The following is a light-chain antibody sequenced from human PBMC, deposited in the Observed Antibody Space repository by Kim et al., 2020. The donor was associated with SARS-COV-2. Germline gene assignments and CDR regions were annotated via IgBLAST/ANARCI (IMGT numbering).Light chain of an antibody. Sequence: ELTQPPSASGTPGQRVTISCSGSSSNIGSNYVYWYQQLPGTAPKLLIYRNNQRPSGVPDRFSGSKSGTSASLAISGLRSEDEADYYCAAWDDSLSGWVFGGGTKVTV. CDR2: RNN. V-gene: IGLV1-47*01. CDR3: AAWDDSLSGWV. CDR1: SSNIGSNY. J-gene: IGLJ3*02.